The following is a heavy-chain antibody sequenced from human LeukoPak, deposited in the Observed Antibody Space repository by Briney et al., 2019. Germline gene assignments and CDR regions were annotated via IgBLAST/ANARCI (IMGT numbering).Heavy chain of an antibody. V-gene: IGHV3-21*01. Sequence: GGSLRLSCAASGFTFSSYSMNWVRQAPGKGLEWFSSISSSSSYIYYTDSVKGRFTISRDNAKNSLYLQMNSLRAEDTAVYYCARVGGPYSGYDFGAFDIWGQGTMVTVSS. CDR2: ISSSSSYI. J-gene: IGHJ3*02. CDR3: ARVGGPYSGYDFGAFDI. D-gene: IGHD5-12*01. CDR1: GFTFSSYS.